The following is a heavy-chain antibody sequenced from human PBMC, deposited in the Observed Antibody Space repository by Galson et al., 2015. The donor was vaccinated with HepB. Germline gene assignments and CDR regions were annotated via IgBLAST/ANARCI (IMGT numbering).Heavy chain of an antibody. CDR3: ARLGGDGYMDDAFDT. CDR1: GFTFSSYA. D-gene: IGHD5-24*01. Sequence: SLRLSCAASGFTFSSYAMHWVRQAPGKGLEYVSAISSNGGSTYYANSVKGRFTISRDNSKNTLYLQMGSLRAEDMAVYYCARLGGDGYMDDAFDTWGQGTMVTVSS. V-gene: IGHV3-64*01. J-gene: IGHJ3*02. CDR2: ISSNGGST.